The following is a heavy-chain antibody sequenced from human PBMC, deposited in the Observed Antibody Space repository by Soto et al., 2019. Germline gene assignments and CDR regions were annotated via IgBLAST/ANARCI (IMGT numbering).Heavy chain of an antibody. V-gene: IGHV1-69*06. CDR3: ARGPNWGYRFDS. Sequence: QVQLVQSGAEVKKPGSSVKVSCEASGGTFSGHAISWVRQAPGQGPEWMGGLSPLFGTTQHAQNFQDRLTITADKSTSTAYMELTSLRFEDKAIYYCARGPNWGYRFDSWGQGTLVTVSS. J-gene: IGHJ4*02. D-gene: IGHD7-27*01. CDR2: LSPLFGTT. CDR1: GGTFSGHA.